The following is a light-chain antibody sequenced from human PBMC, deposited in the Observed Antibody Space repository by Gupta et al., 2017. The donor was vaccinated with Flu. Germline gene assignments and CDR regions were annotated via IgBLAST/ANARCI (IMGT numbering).Light chain of an antibody. J-gene: IGLJ2*01. Sequence: QSALPQPASVSGSPGQSITISCTGTSSDIGSYNYVSWYQHHPGKAPKLIIYEVTNRPSGVSNRFSGSKSANTASLTISGLQAEDEADYYCSSYTSSSTLLIFGGGTKLTVL. CDR3: SSYTSSSTLLI. V-gene: IGLV2-14*01. CDR2: EVT. CDR1: SSDIGSYNY.